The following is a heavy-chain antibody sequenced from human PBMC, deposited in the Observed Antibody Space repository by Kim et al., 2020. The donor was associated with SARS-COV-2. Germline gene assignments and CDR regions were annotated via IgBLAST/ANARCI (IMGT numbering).Heavy chain of an antibody. D-gene: IGHD5-18*01. V-gene: IGHV3-43*01. CDR3: AKDISGYSYGYPDY. CDR2: ISWDGGST. CDR1: GFTFDDYT. Sequence: GGSLRLSCAASGFTFDDYTMHWVRQAPGKGLEWVSLISWDGGSTYYADSVKGRFTISRDNSKNSLYLQMNSLRTEDTALYYCAKDISGYSYGYPDYWGQGTLVTVSS. J-gene: IGHJ4*02.